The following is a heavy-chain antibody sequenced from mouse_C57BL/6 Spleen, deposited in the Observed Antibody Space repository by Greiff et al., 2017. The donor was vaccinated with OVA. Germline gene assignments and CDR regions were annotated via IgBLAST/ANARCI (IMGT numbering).Heavy chain of an antibody. CDR3: ARHDSTMVPYWYFDV. Sequence: EVQGVESGGGLVQPGGSLKLSCAASGFTFSDYYMYWVRQTPEKRLEWVAYISNGGGSTYYPDTVKGRFTISRDNAKNTLYLQMSRLKSEDTAMYYCARHDSTMVPYWYFDVWGTGTTVTVSS. CDR2: ISNGGGST. V-gene: IGHV5-12*01. D-gene: IGHD2-2*01. J-gene: IGHJ1*03. CDR1: GFTFSDYY.